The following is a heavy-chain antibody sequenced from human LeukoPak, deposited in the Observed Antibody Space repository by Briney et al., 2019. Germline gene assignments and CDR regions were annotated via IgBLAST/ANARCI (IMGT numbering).Heavy chain of an antibody. V-gene: IGHV4-59*01. CDR2: IYYSGST. D-gene: IGHD3-16*01. J-gene: IGHJ5*02. CDR1: GGSISSYY. CDR3: ARDGEVNWFDP. Sequence: SETLSLTRTVSGGSISSYYWSWIRQPPGKGLEWIGYIYYSGSTNYNPSLKSRVTISVDTSKNQFSLKLSSVTAADTAVYYCARDGEVNWFDPWGQGTLVTVSS.